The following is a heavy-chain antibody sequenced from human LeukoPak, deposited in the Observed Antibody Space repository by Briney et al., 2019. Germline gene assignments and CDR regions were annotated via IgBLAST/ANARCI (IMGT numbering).Heavy chain of an antibody. CDR2: MNPNSGNT. CDR1: GYTFTSYD. J-gene: IGHJ4*02. CDR3: ARGGNPNGSGSYYTTDY. V-gene: IGHV1-8*01. Sequence: ASVTVSCKASGYTFTSYDINWVRQATGQGLEWMGWMNPNSGNTGYAQKFQGRVTMTRNTSISTAYMELSSLRSEDTAVYYCARGGNPNGSGSYYTTDYWGQGTLVTVSS. D-gene: IGHD3-10*01.